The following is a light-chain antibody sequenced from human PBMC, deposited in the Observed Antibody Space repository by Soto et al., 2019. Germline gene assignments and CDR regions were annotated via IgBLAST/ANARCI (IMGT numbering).Light chain of an antibody. CDR3: RAYVGARTYL. Sequence: SALTQPASVSGSLGQSITISCTGTISDVGRFDVVSWFQQHPGQVPKLIIYEGSRRPSGVSSRFSGSKSGNTASLTISGLQAEYVSDYYGRAYVGARTYLFGSGLKVAVL. CDR1: ISDVGRFDV. V-gene: IGLV2-23*01. J-gene: IGLJ1*01. CDR2: EGS.